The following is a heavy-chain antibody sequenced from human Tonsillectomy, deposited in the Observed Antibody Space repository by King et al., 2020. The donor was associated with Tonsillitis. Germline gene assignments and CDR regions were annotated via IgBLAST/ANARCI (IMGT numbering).Heavy chain of an antibody. CDR1: GGSISSNSYY. Sequence: QLQESGPGLVKPSETLSLTCTVPGGSISSNSYYLGWIRQPPGKGLEWIWSIYYIGSTYYNPSLKSRVTISVETSKNQFSLKLSSVTAADTAVYYCARQKQSAGSFDYWGQGTLVTVSS. J-gene: IGHJ4*02. CDR2: IYYIGST. CDR3: ARQKQSAGSFDY. V-gene: IGHV4-39*01. D-gene: IGHD3-10*01.